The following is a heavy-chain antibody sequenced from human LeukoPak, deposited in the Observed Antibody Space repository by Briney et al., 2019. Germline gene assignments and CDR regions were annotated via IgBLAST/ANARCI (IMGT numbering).Heavy chain of an antibody. J-gene: IGHJ3*02. CDR3: ARRVRGFDAFDI. Sequence: LSGGSLRLSCAASGFTFGHYWMSWVRQAPGKGLEWVASMKEDGSEKYYVDSVKGRFTISRDNAKNSLYLQMNSLRAEDTAVYYCARRVRGFDAFDIWGQGTMVTVSS. CDR2: MKEDGSEK. V-gene: IGHV3-7*05. CDR1: GFTFGHYW.